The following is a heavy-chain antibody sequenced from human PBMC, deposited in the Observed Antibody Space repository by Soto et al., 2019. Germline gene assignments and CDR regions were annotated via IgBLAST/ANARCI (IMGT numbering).Heavy chain of an antibody. J-gene: IGHJ4*02. Sequence: GGSLRLSCAASGFTFSSYVMSWVRQAPGKGLEWVSAISASGVGTFYAESVKGRFTISRDNSKNTLYVQMNSLRAEDTAVYYCARDDGGYRSGGSCYTAPFDYWGQGTLVTVSS. CDR1: GFTFSSYV. CDR2: ISASGVGT. CDR3: ARDDGGYRSGGSCYTAPFDY. D-gene: IGHD2-15*01. V-gene: IGHV3-23*01.